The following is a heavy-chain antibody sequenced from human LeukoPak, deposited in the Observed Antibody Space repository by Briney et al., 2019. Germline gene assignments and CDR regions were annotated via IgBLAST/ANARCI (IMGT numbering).Heavy chain of an antibody. CDR1: GFTVSSSY. J-gene: IGHJ2*01. CDR3: ARNDTLGYWYFDL. Sequence: GGSLRLSCTVAGFTVSSSYMTWVRQAPEKGLEWFSGISSGGNAYYADSVSGRFTISRDNSKNTVSLQMNSLRADDTAVYYCARNDTLGYWYFDLWGRGTLVTVSS. V-gene: IGHV3-53*01. CDR2: ISSGGNA. D-gene: IGHD3-22*01.